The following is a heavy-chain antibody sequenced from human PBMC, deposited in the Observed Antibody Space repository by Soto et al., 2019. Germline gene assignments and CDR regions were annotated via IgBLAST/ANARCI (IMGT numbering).Heavy chain of an antibody. CDR3: AKDRRAGGNSAFYFDF. V-gene: IGHV3-23*01. Sequence: GGSLRLSCTGSGFTFGGYGMSWFRQAPGKGLEWVSLISATGGGTYYADSVKGRFTISRGNSHNTLYLQVHSLTAEDTAVYYCAKDRRAGGNSAFYFDFWGQGAQVTVSS. CDR1: GFTFGGYG. J-gene: IGHJ4*02. CDR2: ISATGGGT. D-gene: IGHD3-16*01.